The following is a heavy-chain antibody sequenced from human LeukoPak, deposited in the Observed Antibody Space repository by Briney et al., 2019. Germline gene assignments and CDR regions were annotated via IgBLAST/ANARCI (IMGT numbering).Heavy chain of an antibody. CDR3: AKVAKYYYGSETYYFFEH. V-gene: IGHV3-7*01. CDR1: GFTLSTYW. J-gene: IGHJ6*02. CDR2: INQDGTEK. D-gene: IGHD3-10*01. Sequence: GGPLRLSCAASGFTLSTYWMTWVRQAPGKGLEWVASINQDGTEKYYVDSVKGRFTISRDNAKNSLYLQMNSLRVEDTAVFYRAKVAKYYYGSETYYFFEHWGQGTTVTASS.